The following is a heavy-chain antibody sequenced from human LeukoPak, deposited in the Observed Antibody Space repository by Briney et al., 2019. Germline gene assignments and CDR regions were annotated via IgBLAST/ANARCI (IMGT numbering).Heavy chain of an antibody. V-gene: IGHV3-11*01. CDR2: ISSSGSTI. J-gene: IGHJ4*02. CDR3: ASGYYDSSGYYRDY. CDR1: GFTFSDYY. Sequence: PGGSLRLSCAASGFTFSDYYMSWIRQAPGKGLEWVSYISSSGSTIYYADSVKGRFTISRGNAKNSLYLQMNSLRAEDTAVYYCASGYYDSSGYYRDYWGQGTLVTVSS. D-gene: IGHD3-22*01.